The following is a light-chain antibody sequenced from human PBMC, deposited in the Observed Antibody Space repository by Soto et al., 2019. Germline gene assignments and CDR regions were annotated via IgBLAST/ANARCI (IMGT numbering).Light chain of an antibody. CDR1: QSISSW. CDR3: QQYKDYVWT. J-gene: IGKJ1*01. V-gene: IGKV1-5*01. Sequence: DIQMTQSPSALSASVGERVTITCRASQSISSWLAWYQQKPGKAPKLLIYDASSLESGVPSRFSGRGSGTGFTLTISSLQPDDFATYYCQQYKDYVWTFGQGTKVDIK. CDR2: DAS.